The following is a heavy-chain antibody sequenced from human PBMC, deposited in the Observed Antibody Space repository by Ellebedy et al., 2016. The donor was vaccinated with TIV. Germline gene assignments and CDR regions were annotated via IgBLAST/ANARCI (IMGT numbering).Heavy chain of an antibody. V-gene: IGHV3-66*01. D-gene: IGHD3-22*01. J-gene: IGHJ5*02. Sequence: GESLKISCAASGFTVSSNYMSWVRQAPGMGLEWVSVIYSGGSIYYADSVKGRFTISRDNSKNTLYLQMNSLRAEDTAVYYCARVDSSGYYGSGWFDPWGQGTLVTVSS. CDR1: GFTVSSNY. CDR2: IYSGGSI. CDR3: ARVDSSGYYGSGWFDP.